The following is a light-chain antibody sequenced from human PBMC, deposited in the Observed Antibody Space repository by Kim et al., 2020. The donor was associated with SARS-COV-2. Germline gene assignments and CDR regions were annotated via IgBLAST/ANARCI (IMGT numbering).Light chain of an antibody. J-gene: IGKJ1*01. CDR1: QGVIKW. V-gene: IGKV1D-12*01. CDR3: QQANSFPRT. CDR2: AAS. Sequence: ASVGDRVTITCRASQGVIKWLAWYQQKPGKAPKLLIYAASSLQSGVPSRFSGSGSGTDFTLTISSLQAEDFATYYCQQANSFPRTFGQGTKVDIK.